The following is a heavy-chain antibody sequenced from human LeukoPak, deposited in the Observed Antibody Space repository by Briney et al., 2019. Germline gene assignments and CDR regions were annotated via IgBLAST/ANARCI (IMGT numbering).Heavy chain of an antibody. D-gene: IGHD2-15*01. CDR3: ARYSLTYAFDI. J-gene: IGHJ3*02. Sequence: GGSLRLSCAASGFTFSTYSMNWVRQAPGKGLEWVSSISGSSIYIYYADSVKGRFTISRDNAKNSLYLQMNSLRAEDTAVYYCARYSLTYAFDIWGQGTMVIVSS. CDR1: GFTFSTYS. V-gene: IGHV3-21*01. CDR2: ISGSSIYI.